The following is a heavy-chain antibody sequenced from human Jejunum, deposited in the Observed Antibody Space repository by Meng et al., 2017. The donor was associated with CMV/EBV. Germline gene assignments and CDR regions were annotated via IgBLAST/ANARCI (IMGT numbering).Heavy chain of an antibody. V-gene: IGHV3-7*01. CDR2: IKHDGSDK. J-gene: IGHJ4*02. CDR1: GFSFSSYW. D-gene: IGHD6-19*01. Sequence: LSCSASGFSFSSYWMTWVRQAPGKGLEWVANIKHDGSDKYYVDSVKGRFTISRDNAKNSLYLQMNSLKVEDTATYYCASTAGCDYWGQGTLVTVSS. CDR3: ASTAGCDY.